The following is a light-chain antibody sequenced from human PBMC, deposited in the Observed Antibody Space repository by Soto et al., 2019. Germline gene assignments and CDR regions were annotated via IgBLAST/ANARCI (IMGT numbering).Light chain of an antibody. V-gene: IGKV1-33*01. CDR2: DAA. Sequence: DIQMNQSPSSLSSSVGDRVTITCQASQDISNYLSWYQQKPGKAPKLLMYDAANLQTGVPSRFSGGGPGTHFALTNSSLQPEDSATYYCQHYHNLPFTFGPGTKVDV. CDR1: QDISNY. CDR3: QHYHNLPFT. J-gene: IGKJ3*01.